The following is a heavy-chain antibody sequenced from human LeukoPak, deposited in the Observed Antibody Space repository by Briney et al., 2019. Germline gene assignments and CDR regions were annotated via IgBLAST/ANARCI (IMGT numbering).Heavy chain of an antibody. CDR1: GGSFSGYY. CDR3: ARHGSDSSGWYSFDY. J-gene: IGHJ4*02. D-gene: IGHD6-19*01. CDR2: IIHSGST. Sequence: SETLSLTCAVYGGSFSGYYWSWIRQPSGKGLEWVGEIIHSGSTNNNPSLKSRVTISVDTSKNQFSLKLSSVTAADTAVYYCARHGSDSSGWYSFDYWGQGTLVTVSS. V-gene: IGHV4-34*12.